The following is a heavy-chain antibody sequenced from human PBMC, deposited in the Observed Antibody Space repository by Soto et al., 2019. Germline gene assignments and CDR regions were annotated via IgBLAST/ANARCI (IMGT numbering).Heavy chain of an antibody. CDR1: GGTFSSYA. J-gene: IGHJ3*02. CDR2: IIPIFGTA. Sequence: QVQLVQSGAEVKKPGSSVKVSCKASGGTFSSYAISWVRQAPGHGLEWMGGIIPIFGTANYAQKFQGRVTITADESTSTAYMELSSLRSEDTAVYYCARDRVVLVPAAHDAFDIWGQGTMVTVSS. D-gene: IGHD2-2*01. CDR3: ARDRVVLVPAAHDAFDI. V-gene: IGHV1-69*12.